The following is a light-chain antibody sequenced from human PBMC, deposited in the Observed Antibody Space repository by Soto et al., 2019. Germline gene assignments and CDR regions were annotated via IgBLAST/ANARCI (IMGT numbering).Light chain of an antibody. Sequence: QPVLTQSPSASASLGASVKLTCTLSSGHSSYGIAWHQQQPEKGPRYLMKLNNDGSHTKGDGIPDRFSGSSSGAERYLTISSLQSEDEADYYCQTWGTGSWVFGGGTKVTVL. CDR3: QTWGTGSWV. J-gene: IGLJ3*02. V-gene: IGLV4-69*02. CDR2: LNNDGSH. CDR1: SGHSSYG.